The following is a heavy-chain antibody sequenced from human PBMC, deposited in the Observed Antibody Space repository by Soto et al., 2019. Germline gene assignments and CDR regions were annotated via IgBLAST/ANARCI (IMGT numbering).Heavy chain of an antibody. CDR1: GGTFSSYA. J-gene: IGHJ3*02. D-gene: IGHD3-22*01. Sequence: SVKVSCKASGGTFSSYAISWVRQAPGQGLEWMGGIIPIFGTANYAQKFQGRVTITADESTSTAYMELSSLRSEDTAVYYCARVGLYYYDSSGYSHGAFDIWGQGTMVTVSS. V-gene: IGHV1-69*13. CDR3: ARVGLYYYDSSGYSHGAFDI. CDR2: IIPIFGTA.